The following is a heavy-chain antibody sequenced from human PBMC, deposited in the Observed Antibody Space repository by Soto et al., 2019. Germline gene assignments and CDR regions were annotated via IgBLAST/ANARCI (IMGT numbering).Heavy chain of an antibody. CDR1: VFTFIRNY. CDR2: IYSGGST. V-gene: IGHV3-53*01. CDR3: ARDPYGADV. D-gene: IGHD1-26*01. J-gene: IGHJ6*02. Sequence: GPLRLSCPASVFTFIRNYMSWVRQAPGKGLEWVSVIYSGGSTYYADSVKGRFTISRDNSKNTLYLQMSSLRAEYTAVYYCARDPYGADVWGQGTTVTVSS.